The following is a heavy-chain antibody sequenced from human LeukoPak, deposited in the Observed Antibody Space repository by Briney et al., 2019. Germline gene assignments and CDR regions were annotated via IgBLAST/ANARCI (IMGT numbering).Heavy chain of an antibody. CDR1: GGSFSGYY. CDR3: ASATMVRGVHGGYFDY. D-gene: IGHD3-10*01. J-gene: IGHJ4*02. Sequence: PSETLSLTCALYGGSFSGYYWSWIRQPPGKGLEWIGEINHSGSTNYNPSLKSRVTISVDTSKNQFSLKLSSVTAADTAVYYCASATMVRGVHGGYFDYWGQGTLVTVSS. V-gene: IGHV4-34*01. CDR2: INHSGST.